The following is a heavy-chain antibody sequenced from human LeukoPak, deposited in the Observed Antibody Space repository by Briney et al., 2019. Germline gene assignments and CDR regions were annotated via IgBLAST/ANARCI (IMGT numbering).Heavy chain of an antibody. Sequence: GGSLRLSCAASGFTFSSYWMTWVRQAPGKGLEWVASIKEDGTEYYVDSVKGRFTVSRDSAKNSLYLQVSSLRAEDSAVYYCAKLWDDSSGYYYARGAYFDSWGQGTLVTVSS. J-gene: IGHJ4*02. CDR1: GFTFSSYW. CDR3: AKLWDDSSGYYYARGAYFDS. CDR2: IKEDGTE. D-gene: IGHD3-22*01. V-gene: IGHV3-7*01.